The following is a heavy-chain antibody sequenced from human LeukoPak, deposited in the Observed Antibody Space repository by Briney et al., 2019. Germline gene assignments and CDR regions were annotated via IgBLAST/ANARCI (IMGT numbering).Heavy chain of an antibody. CDR1: GGSINTYY. J-gene: IGHJ3*02. CDR2: ISSRGTT. D-gene: IGHD3-16*01. CDR3: ARGGLRKPVIKFGDAFDI. Sequence: PSETLSLTCTVSGGSINTYYWSWIRHPPGKGREGIGYISSRGTTNYNPSLKSRVTISLDTSKNHFSLNLNSMTAADTAVYYCARGGLRKPVIKFGDAFDIWGQGTMVTVSS. V-gene: IGHV4-59*01.